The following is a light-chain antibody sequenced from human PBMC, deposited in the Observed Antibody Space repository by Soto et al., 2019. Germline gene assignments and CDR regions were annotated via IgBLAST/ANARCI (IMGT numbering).Light chain of an antibody. CDR3: QQAKSCPLH. J-gene: IGKJ4*01. Sequence: DIQMTPSPSSVSASVGDRVTITCRARQGISSWLAWYQQKPGKAPKLLIYAASSLQSGVPSRFSGSGAGTDFNLTISILQPVDFAPDYYQQAKSCPLHFGGGTKVEIK. V-gene: IGKV1D-12*01. CDR2: AAS. CDR1: QGISSW.